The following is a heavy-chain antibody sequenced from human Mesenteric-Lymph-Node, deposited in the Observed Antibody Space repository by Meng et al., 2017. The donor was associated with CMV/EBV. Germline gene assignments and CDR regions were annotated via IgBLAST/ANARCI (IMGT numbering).Heavy chain of an antibody. J-gene: IGHJ6*02. V-gene: IGHV4-59*01. CDR1: GFTFKNNA. CDR3: ARLPHQDCSSTSCYGGEDYYYGMDV. Sequence: ESLKISCEASGFTFKNNAMSWVRQAPGKGLEWIGYIYYSGSTNYNPSLKSRVTISVDTSKNQFSLKLSSVTAADTAVYYCARLPHQDCSSTSCYGGEDYYYGMDVWGQGTTVTVSS. D-gene: IGHD2-2*01. CDR2: IYYSGST.